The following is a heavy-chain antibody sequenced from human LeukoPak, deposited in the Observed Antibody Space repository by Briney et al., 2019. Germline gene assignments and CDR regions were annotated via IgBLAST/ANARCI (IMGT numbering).Heavy chain of an antibody. D-gene: IGHD6-19*01. J-gene: IGHJ4*02. CDR1: GFTFSSYA. V-gene: IGHV3-30-3*01. Sequence: GGSLILSCAASGFTFSSYAMHWVRQAPGKGLEWVAVISYDGSNKYYADSVKGRFTISRDNSKNTLYLQMNSLRAEDTAVYYCARDLAVAGTGINYFDYWGQGTLVTVSS. CDR2: ISYDGSNK. CDR3: ARDLAVAGTGINYFDY.